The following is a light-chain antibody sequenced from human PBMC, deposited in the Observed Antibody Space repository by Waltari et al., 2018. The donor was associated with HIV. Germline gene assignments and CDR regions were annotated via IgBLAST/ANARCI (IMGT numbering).Light chain of an antibody. CDR1: QSISNY. Sequence: DIQMTQSPSALSASVGDRLAITCRASQSISNYLNWYQQKPGKDPKLLIYGASSLQRGVPARFSVSGSGTDFTLTISSLQPEDFATYYCQQSYAAPRYTFGQGTKLDI. V-gene: IGKV1-39*01. CDR2: GAS. CDR3: QQSYAAPRYT. J-gene: IGKJ2*01.